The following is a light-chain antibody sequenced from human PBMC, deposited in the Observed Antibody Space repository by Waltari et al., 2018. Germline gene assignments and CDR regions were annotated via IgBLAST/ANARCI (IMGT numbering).Light chain of an antibody. V-gene: IGKV3-15*01. CDR2: GAS. CDR1: QSVSSN. Sequence: EIVMTQSPATLSVSPGERATLSCRASQSVSSNLAGYQQKPGQAPRPLIYGASTRASGISARFSGSGSGTEFTLTISSLQSEDFAVYYCLQYNNWPPYTFGQGTKLEI. J-gene: IGKJ2*01. CDR3: LQYNNWPPYT.